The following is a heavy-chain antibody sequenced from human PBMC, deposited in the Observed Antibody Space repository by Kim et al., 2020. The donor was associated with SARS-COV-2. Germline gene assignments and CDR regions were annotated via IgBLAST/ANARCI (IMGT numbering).Heavy chain of an antibody. J-gene: IGHJ4*02. D-gene: IGHD6-19*01. CDR2: IYYSGST. CDR3: AREKNQWLVRYFDY. V-gene: IGHV4-59*01. Sequence: SETLSLTCTVSGGSISSYYWSWIRQPPGKGLEWIGYIYYSGSTNYNPSLKIRVTISVDTSKNQFSLKLSSVTAAATAVYYCAREKNQWLVRYFDYLGQGT. CDR1: GGSISSYY.